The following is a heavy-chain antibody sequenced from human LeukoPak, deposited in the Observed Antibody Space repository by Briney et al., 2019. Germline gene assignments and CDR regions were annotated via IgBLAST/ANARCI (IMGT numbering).Heavy chain of an antibody. CDR2: IIPIVGTA. V-gene: IGHV1-69*05. CDR3: ARDYYDCSGYRAFDI. D-gene: IGHD3-22*01. Sequence: GSSVKVSCKASGGTFSSYAISWVRQAPGQGLERMGGIIPIVGTANYAQKFQGRVTITTDESTSTAYMELSSLRSEDTAVYYCARDYYDCSGYRAFDIWGQGTMVTVSS. CDR1: GGTFSSYA. J-gene: IGHJ3*02.